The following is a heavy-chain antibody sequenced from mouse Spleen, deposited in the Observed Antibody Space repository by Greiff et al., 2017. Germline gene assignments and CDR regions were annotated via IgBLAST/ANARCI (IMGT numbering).Heavy chain of an antibody. Sequence: EVKLVESGGGLVKLGGSLKLSCAASGFTFSSYAMSWVRQTPEKRLEWVATISSGGGNTYYPDSVKGRFTISRDNAKNTLYLQMSSLKSEDTAMYYCARPHYYGSQSYYFDYWGQGTTLTVSS. CDR2: ISSGGGNT. V-gene: IGHV5-9*04. J-gene: IGHJ2*01. D-gene: IGHD1-1*01. CDR1: GFTFSSYA. CDR3: ARPHYYGSQSYYFDY.